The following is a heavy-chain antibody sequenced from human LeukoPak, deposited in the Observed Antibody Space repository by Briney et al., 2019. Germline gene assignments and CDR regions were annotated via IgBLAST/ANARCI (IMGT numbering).Heavy chain of an antibody. CDR2: ISGSGGST. V-gene: IGHV3-23*01. J-gene: IGHJ3*02. D-gene: IGHD4-23*01. CDR1: GFTFSNFA. CDR3: AKSPAVDAAFDI. Sequence: GGSLRLSCAASGFTFSNFAVSWVRQAPGKGLEWVSAISGSGGSTYYADSVKGRFTISRDNSKNTLYLQMNSLRAEDKAVYYCAKSPAVDAAFDIWGQGTMVTVSS.